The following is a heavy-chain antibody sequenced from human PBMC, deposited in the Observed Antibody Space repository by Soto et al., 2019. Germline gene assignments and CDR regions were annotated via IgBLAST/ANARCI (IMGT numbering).Heavy chain of an antibody. Sequence: GGSLRLSCAASGFTFSSYSMNWVRQAPGKGLEWVSYISSATTTIYYADSVKGRFTISRDNAKNSLYLQMNSLRADYTAVYYCARGIAAAGPKLDYWGQGTLVTVSS. CDR3: ARGIAAAGPKLDY. J-gene: IGHJ4*02. CDR1: GFTFSSYS. V-gene: IGHV3-48*01. D-gene: IGHD6-13*01. CDR2: ISSATTTI.